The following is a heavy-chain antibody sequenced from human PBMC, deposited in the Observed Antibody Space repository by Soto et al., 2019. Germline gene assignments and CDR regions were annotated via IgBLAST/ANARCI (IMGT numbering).Heavy chain of an antibody. D-gene: IGHD3-3*01. CDR3: ARGSYYDFWSGSTLDDY. Sequence: SVKVSCKASGGTFSSYTISWVRQAPGQGLEWMGRIIPILGIANYAQKFQGRVTITADKSTSTAYMELSSLRSEDTAVYYCARGSYYDFWSGSTLDDYWGQGTLVTVSS. CDR1: GGTFSSYT. CDR2: IIPILGIA. J-gene: IGHJ4*02. V-gene: IGHV1-69*02.